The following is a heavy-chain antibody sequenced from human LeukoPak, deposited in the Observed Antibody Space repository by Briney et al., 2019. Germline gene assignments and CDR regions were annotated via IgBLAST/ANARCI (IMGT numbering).Heavy chain of an antibody. CDR3: ARDRRTVTTVSVDYFYYYGMDV. Sequence: GGSLRLSCAASGFTFSSYSMNWVRQAPGKGLQWVSSISSSSSYIYYADSVKGRFTISRDNAKNSLYLQMNSLRAEDTAVYYCARDRRTVTTVSVDYFYYYGMDVWGQGTTVTVSS. CDR1: GFTFSSYS. J-gene: IGHJ6*02. CDR2: ISSSSSYI. V-gene: IGHV3-21*06. D-gene: IGHD4-17*01.